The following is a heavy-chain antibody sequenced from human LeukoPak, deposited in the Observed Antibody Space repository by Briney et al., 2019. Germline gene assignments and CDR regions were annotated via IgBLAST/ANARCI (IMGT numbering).Heavy chain of an antibody. Sequence: PGGSLRLSCSASEFTFSSYAMHWVRQAPGKGLEYVSAISSDGGSTYYAESVKGRFTISRDNSKNTLYIQMRGLRGEDTAVYFCVKGRGVMTTVTAHYFDYWGQGTLVTVSS. D-gene: IGHD4-17*01. CDR1: EFTFSSYA. CDR3: VKGRGVMTTVTAHYFDY. J-gene: IGHJ4*02. CDR2: ISSDGGST. V-gene: IGHV3-64*05.